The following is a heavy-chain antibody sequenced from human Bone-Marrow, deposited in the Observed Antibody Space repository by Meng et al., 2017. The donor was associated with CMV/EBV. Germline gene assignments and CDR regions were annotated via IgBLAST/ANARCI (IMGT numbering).Heavy chain of an antibody. J-gene: IGHJ4*02. Sequence: GSLRLSCAVYGGSFSDYYWSWIRQPPGKGLEWIGEINHSGSTNYNPSLKSRVTISVDTSKNQFSLKLSSVTAADTAVYYCASAISMLIDYWGQGTLVTLSS. CDR2: INHSGST. CDR1: GGSFSDYY. V-gene: IGHV4-34*01. D-gene: IGHD2-2*02. CDR3: ASAISMLIDY.